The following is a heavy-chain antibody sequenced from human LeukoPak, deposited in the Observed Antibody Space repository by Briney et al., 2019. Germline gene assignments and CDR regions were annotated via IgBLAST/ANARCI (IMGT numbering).Heavy chain of an antibody. Sequence: QSGGSLRLSCAASGFTFSSYAMGWVRQAPGKGLEWVSAISGSGGSTYYADSVKGRFTISRDNSKNTLYLQMNSLRAEDTAVYYCAKDGPDIVVVPAARPFDYWGQGTLVTVSS. CDR1: GFTFSSYA. D-gene: IGHD2-2*01. CDR3: AKDGPDIVVVPAARPFDY. CDR2: ISGSGGST. J-gene: IGHJ4*02. V-gene: IGHV3-23*01.